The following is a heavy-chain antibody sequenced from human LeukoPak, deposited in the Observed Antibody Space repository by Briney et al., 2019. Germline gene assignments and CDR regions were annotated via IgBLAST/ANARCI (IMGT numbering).Heavy chain of an antibody. CDR1: GFTFGDYA. CDR2: ISGSGTTV. Sequence: PGGSLRLSCTASGFTFGDYAMSWFRQAPGKGLEWVSYISGSGTTVYHADSVKGRFTISRDNAKNSLYVQMNSLRAEDTAVYYCARDLDSGYDRVGYWGQGTLVTVSS. J-gene: IGHJ4*02. D-gene: IGHD5-12*01. V-gene: IGHV3-11*04. CDR3: ARDLDSGYDRVGY.